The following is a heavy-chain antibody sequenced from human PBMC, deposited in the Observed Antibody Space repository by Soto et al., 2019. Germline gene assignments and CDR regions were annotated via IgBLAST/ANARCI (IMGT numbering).Heavy chain of an antibody. CDR1: GFTFSSYA. CDR3: AKDWRGARDYGSGSADAFDI. V-gene: IGHV3-23*01. CDR2: ISSTGGST. D-gene: IGHD3-10*01. J-gene: IGHJ3*02. Sequence: GGSLRLSCAASGFTFSSYAMSWVRQAPGKGLEWVSAISSTGGSTYCADSVKGRFTISRDNSKNTLYLQMNSLRAEDTAVYYCAKDWRGARDYGSGSADAFDIWGQGTMVTVSS.